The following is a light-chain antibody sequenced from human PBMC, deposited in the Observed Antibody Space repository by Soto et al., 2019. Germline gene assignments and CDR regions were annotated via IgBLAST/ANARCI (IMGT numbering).Light chain of an antibody. CDR2: EVS. J-gene: IGLJ3*02. V-gene: IGLV2-8*01. CDR1: GSDIAVYNY. CDR3: SSYAGRNSLV. Sequence: QSALTQPPSASGSPGQSVTISCAGTGSDIAVYNYVSWYQQHPGKAPKLIIFEVSKRPSGVPDRFSGSKSDNTASLSVSGLQADDEADYYCSSYAGRNSLVFGGGTQLTVL.